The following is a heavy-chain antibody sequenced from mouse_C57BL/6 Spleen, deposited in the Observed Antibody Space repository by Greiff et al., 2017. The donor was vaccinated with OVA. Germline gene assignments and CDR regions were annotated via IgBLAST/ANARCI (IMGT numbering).Heavy chain of an antibody. D-gene: IGHD2-3*01. J-gene: IGHJ4*01. CDR3: ARWLLNAMDY. V-gene: IGHV7-3*01. CDR2: IRNKANGYTT. Sequence: VQLKESGGGLVQPGGSLSLSCAASGFTFTDYYMSWVRQPPGKALEWLGFIRNKANGYTTEYSASVKGRFTISRDNSQSILYLQMNALRAEDSATYYCARWLLNAMDYWGQGTSVTVSS. CDR1: GFTFTDYY.